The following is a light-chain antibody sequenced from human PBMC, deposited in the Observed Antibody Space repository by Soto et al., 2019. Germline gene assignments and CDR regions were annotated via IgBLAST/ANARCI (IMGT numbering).Light chain of an antibody. V-gene: IGLV2-14*01. CDR1: SSDVGGYNY. CDR3: KSYTSSSTPV. Sequence: QSALTQPASVSGSPGQSITISCTETSSDVGGYNYVSWYQQHPGKAPKLMIYEVTNRPSGVSNRFSGYKSGNTASLTISGLQAEDEADYYGKSYTSSSTPVFGGGTKLTVL. CDR2: EVT. J-gene: IGLJ2*01.